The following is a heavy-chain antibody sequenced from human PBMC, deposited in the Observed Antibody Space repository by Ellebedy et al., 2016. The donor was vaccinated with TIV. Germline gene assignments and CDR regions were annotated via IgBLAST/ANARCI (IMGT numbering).Heavy chain of an antibody. D-gene: IGHD3-22*01. CDR2: IYPDDSDT. J-gene: IGHJ3*02. V-gene: IGHV5-51*01. CDR1: GYSFTTYW. CDR3: ARRDSMIVVVTGAFDI. Sequence: KVSCKGSGYSFTTYWIGWVRQMPGRGLELMGIIYPDDSDTKYSPSFQGQVTMSADKSISTAYLQWSSLKASDTAMYYCARRDSMIVVVTGAFDIWGQGTMVTVSS.